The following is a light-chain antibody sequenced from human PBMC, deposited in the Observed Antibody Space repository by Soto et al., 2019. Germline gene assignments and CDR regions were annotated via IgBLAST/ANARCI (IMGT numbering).Light chain of an antibody. V-gene: IGKV3-15*01. CDR1: QGVTTN. J-gene: IGKJ5*01. CDR2: DVS. Sequence: EIVMTHSPATLSGSPGERATLPCGAGQGVTTNFAWYQQKSGQSPRLLIYDVSIRATGVPARFSATGSETDFTLTISGLQSEDSAVYFCQQYNNWPFSFGQGTRLQIK. CDR3: QQYNNWPFS.